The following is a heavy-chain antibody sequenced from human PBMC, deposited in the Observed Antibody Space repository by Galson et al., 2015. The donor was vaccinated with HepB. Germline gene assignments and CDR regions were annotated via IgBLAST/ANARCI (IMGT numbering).Heavy chain of an antibody. J-gene: IGHJ4*02. CDR3: AKDMSSAAYYFDH. D-gene: IGHD2-2*01. V-gene: IGHV3-9*01. CDR1: GFTFTDYA. Sequence: SLRLSCAASGFTFTDYAMHWVRQAPGKGLEWVSGISWNSGIVGYADSVRGRFSISRDNAKKSLFLQMNSVRPDDTAVYYCAKDMSSAAYYFDHWGLGTLVTVSS. CDR2: ISWNSGIV.